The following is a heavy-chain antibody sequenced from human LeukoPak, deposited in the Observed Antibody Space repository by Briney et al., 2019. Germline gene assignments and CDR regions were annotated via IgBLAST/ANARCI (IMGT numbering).Heavy chain of an antibody. CDR1: GFRFSDYW. CDR2: IKKDESEK. Sequence: GGSLRLSCAASGFRFSDYWMSWVRQTPGKGLEWVANIKKDESEKYYVDSVKGRFTISRDNAKYLLYLQMSSLRAEDTAVYYCVRYYYGSGTSFDPWGQGTLVTVSS. V-gene: IGHV3-7*01. CDR3: VRYYYGSGTSFDP. D-gene: IGHD3-10*01. J-gene: IGHJ5*02.